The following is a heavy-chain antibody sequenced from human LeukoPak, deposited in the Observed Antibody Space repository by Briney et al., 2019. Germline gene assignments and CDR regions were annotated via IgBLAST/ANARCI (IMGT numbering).Heavy chain of an antibody. J-gene: IGHJ6*02. Sequence: ASVKVSCKASGYTFTSYDINWVRQATGQGLEWMGWMNPNSGNTGYAQKFQGRVTMTRNTSISTAYMELSSLRSEDTAVYYCARERIEPGIAAAGSYYYYYGMDVWGQGTTVTVSS. CDR2: MNPNSGNT. D-gene: IGHD6-13*01. CDR3: ARERIEPGIAAAGSYYYYYGMDV. V-gene: IGHV1-8*01. CDR1: GYTFTSYD.